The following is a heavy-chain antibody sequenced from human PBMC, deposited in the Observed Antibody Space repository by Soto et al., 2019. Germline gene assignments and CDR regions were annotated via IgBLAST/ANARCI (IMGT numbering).Heavy chain of an antibody. CDR1: GFTFSSYG. CDR3: AKDGRGPYSSSWYDWFDP. J-gene: IGHJ5*02. D-gene: IGHD6-13*01. Sequence: GGSLRLSCAASGFTFSSYGMHWVRQAPGKGLEWVAVISFDGGNKYYADSVKGRFTFSRDNSKNTLYLQMNSLRSEDTAVYYCAKDGRGPYSSSWYDWFDPWGQGTLVTVSS. V-gene: IGHV3-30*18. CDR2: ISFDGGNK.